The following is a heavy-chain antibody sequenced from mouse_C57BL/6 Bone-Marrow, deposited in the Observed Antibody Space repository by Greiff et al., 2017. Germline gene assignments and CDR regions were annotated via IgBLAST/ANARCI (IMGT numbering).Heavy chain of an antibody. D-gene: IGHD2-4*01. CDR1: GYTFTSYW. V-gene: IGHV1-64*01. CDR2: IHPNSGST. J-gene: IGHJ3*01. Sequence: VQLQQSGAELVKPGASVKFSCKASGYTFTSYWMHWVKQRPGQGIEWIGMIHPNSGSTNYNEKFKSKATLTVDKSSRTAYMQLSSLTSESSAVYYCALIYYDCDGPFAYWGRGTLVTVSA. CDR3: ALIYYDCDGPFAY.